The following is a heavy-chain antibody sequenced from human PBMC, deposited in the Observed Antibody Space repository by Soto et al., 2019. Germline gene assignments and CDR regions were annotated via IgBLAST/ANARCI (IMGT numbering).Heavy chain of an antibody. D-gene: IGHD6-13*01. CDR2: ISYDGSNK. Sequence: QVQLVESGGGVVQPGRSLRLSCAASGFTFSSYGMHWVRQAPGKGLEWVAVISYDGSNKYYADSVKGRFTISRDNSKNTLYLQMNSLRAEDTAVYYCAKDPHSSSWYRDYYYGMEVWGQGTTVTVSS. J-gene: IGHJ6*02. CDR1: GFTFSSYG. V-gene: IGHV3-30*18. CDR3: AKDPHSSSWYRDYYYGMEV.